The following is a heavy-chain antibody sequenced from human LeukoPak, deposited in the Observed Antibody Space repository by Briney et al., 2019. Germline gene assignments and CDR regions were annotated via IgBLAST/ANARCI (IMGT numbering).Heavy chain of an antibody. CDR3: AKDGVLLRFLEWFFDP. Sequence: GGSLRLSCAASGFTFSSYSMNWVRQAPGKGLEWVSYISSSSSTIYYADSVKGRFTISRDNAKNSLYLQMDSLRDEDTAVYYCAKDGVLLRFLEWFFDPWGQGTLVTVSS. J-gene: IGHJ5*02. CDR1: GFTFSSYS. V-gene: IGHV3-48*02. CDR2: ISSSSSTI. D-gene: IGHD3-3*01.